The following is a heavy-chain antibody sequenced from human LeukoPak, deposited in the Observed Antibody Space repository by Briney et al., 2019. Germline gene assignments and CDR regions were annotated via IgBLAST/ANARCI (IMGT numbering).Heavy chain of an antibody. J-gene: IGHJ5*02. Sequence: EASVKVSCKASGYTFTGHYMHWVRQAPGQGLEWMGWINPNSGGTNYAQKFQGRVTMTRDTSISTAYMELSRLRSDDMAVYYCASGAPGGSSWYVGWFDPWGQGALVTVSS. CDR1: GYTFTGHY. D-gene: IGHD6-13*01. CDR3: ASGAPGGSSWYVGWFDP. V-gene: IGHV1-2*02. CDR2: INPNSGGT.